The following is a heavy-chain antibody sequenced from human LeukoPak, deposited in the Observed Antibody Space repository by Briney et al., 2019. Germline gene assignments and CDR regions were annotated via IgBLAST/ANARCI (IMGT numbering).Heavy chain of an antibody. CDR1: GYTFTSYY. CDR3: ARSVYYYYYYMDV. J-gene: IGHJ6*03. Sequence: ASVKVSCKASGYTFTSYYMHWVRQAPGQGLEWMGWINPNSGGTNYAQKFQGRVTMTRDTSISTAYMELSSLRSEDTAVYYCARSVYYYYYYMDVWGKGTTVTVSS. CDR2: INPNSGGT. V-gene: IGHV1-2*02.